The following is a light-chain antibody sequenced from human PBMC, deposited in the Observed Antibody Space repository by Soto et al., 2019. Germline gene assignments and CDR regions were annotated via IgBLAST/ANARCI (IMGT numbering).Light chain of an antibody. J-gene: IGKJ1*01. Sequence: DIQMPQSPSTLSASVGDRVTITCRASQNVNIWLALYQQKPGKAPNLLISDASSLESGVPSRFSGSGSGTEFPLTISSLQPDDFATSNCKQYNTYSPAFGQGTNVEV. CDR1: QNVNIW. CDR2: DAS. CDR3: KQYNTYSPA. V-gene: IGKV1-5*01.